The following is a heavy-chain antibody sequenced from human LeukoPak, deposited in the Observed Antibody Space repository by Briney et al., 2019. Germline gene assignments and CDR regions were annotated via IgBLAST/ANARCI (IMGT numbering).Heavy chain of an antibody. V-gene: IGHV3-48*02. D-gene: IGHD6-13*01. CDR3: ARAAYSSSPDY. CDR1: GFTFSSYS. CDR2: ISPSSSSI. Sequence: PGGSLRLSCAASGFTFSSYSMNWVRQAPGKGLEWVSYISPSSSSIHYADSVTGRFTISRDNAKNSLYLQVNSLRDEDTAVYYCARAAYSSSPDYWGQGTLVTVSS. J-gene: IGHJ4*02.